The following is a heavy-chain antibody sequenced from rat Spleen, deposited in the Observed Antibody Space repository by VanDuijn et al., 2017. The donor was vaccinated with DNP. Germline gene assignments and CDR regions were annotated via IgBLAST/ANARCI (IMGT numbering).Heavy chain of an antibody. CDR1: GLTFSDYA. Sequence: EVQLVESGGALVQPGRSLKLSCAASGLTFSDYAMAWVRQAPTKGLEWVATISTGGLNTYYRDSVKGRFTISRDNAKSSLYLQMNSLKSEDTATYYCARHDTTVAHFYAMDAWGQGTSVTVSS. J-gene: IGHJ4*01. CDR3: ARHDTTVAHFYAMDA. V-gene: IGHV5-25*01. D-gene: IGHD1-1*01. CDR2: ISTGGLNT.